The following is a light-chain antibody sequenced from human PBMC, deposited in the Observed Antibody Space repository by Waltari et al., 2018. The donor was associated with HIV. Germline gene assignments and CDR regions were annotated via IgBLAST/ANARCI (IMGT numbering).Light chain of an antibody. CDR3: QQYSSSPPIT. CDR1: QSVSSGY. J-gene: IGKJ5*01. CDR2: GAS. Sequence: EIVLTQSPGTLSLSPGERATPSCRASQSVSSGYLAWYQQKPGQGPRLLIYGASNRATGIPNRFSGSGSGTDFTLTISRLEPEDFAVYYCQQYSSSPPITFGQGTRLEIK. V-gene: IGKV3-20*01.